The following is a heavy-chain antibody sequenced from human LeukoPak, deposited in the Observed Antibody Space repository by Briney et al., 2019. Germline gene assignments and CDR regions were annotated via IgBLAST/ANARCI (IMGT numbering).Heavy chain of an antibody. Sequence: SETLSLTCAVYGGSFSDYQWSWIRQPPGKGPEWIGEINQSGSINYNPSLKSRVTMSVDTSKNQFPLKLSSVTAADAAVYYCARAPYYYDSSGYSNYYYYYYMDVWGNGTTVTVSS. CDR3: ARAPYYYDSSGYSNYYYYYYMDV. CDR2: INQSGSI. V-gene: IGHV4-34*01. J-gene: IGHJ6*03. D-gene: IGHD3-22*01. CDR1: GGSFSDYQ.